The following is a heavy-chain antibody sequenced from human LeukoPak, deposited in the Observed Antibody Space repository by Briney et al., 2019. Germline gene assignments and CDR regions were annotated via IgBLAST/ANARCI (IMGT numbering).Heavy chain of an antibody. CDR1: GYSFTSYW. J-gene: IGHJ4*02. CDR3: VRLSCSSTSCYPALY. CDR2: IYPGDSDT. Sequence: PGESLKISCKGSGYSFTSYWIGWVRQMPGKGLEWMGIIYPGDSDTRYSPSFQGQVTISADKSISTAYLQWSSLKASDTAMYYCVRLSCSSTSCYPALYWGQGTLVTVSS. D-gene: IGHD2-2*01. V-gene: IGHV5-51*01.